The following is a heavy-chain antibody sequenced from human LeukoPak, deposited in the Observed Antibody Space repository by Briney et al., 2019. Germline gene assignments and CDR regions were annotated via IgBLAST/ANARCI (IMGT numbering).Heavy chain of an antibody. D-gene: IGHD3-22*01. Sequence: GGSLRLSCAASGFTFSSYAMHWVRQAPGKGLEWVAVISYDGSNKYYADSVKGRFTISRDNSKNTLYLQMNSLRAEDTAVCYCARAGFGDYDSSGYYRAYYYYYYMDVLGKGTTVTVSS. CDR2: ISYDGSNK. CDR1: GFTFSSYA. CDR3: ARAGFGDYDSSGYYRAYYYYYYMDV. V-gene: IGHV3-30*04. J-gene: IGHJ6*03.